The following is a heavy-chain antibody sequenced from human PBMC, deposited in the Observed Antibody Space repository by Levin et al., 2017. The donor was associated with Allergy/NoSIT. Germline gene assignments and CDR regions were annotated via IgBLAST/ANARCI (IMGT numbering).Heavy chain of an antibody. D-gene: IGHD2-2*02. CDR2: IYYSGST. CDR1: GGSISSYY. V-gene: IGHV4-59*01. CDR3: ARDSKEAAIFY. Sequence: SETLSLTCTVSGGSISSYYWSWIRQPPGKGLEWIGYIYYSGSTNYNPSLKSRVTISVDTSKNQFSLKLSSVTAADTAVYYCARDSKEAAIFYWGQGTLVTVSS. J-gene: IGHJ4*02.